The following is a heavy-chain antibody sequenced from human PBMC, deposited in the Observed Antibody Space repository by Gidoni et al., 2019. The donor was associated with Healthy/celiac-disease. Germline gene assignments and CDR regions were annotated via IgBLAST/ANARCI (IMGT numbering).Heavy chain of an antibody. CDR1: GGTFSSHA. J-gene: IGHJ1*01. Sequence: HVQLVLSGAEVKKPGPSVKVSCKASGGTFSSHAIGWVRQAPGQGLEWMGGIIPSYGAANYAQKFEGRVTITADESTSTAYMELGSLRSEDTAVYYCAHPDVDHIVVVAAAIGAEYFQHWGQGTLVTVSS. V-gene: IGHV1-69*01. CDR3: AHPDVDHIVVVAAAIGAEYFQH. D-gene: IGHD2-2*02. CDR2: IIPSYGAA.